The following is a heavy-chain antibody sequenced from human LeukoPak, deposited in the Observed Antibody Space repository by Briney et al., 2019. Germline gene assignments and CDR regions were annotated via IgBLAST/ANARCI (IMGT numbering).Heavy chain of an antibody. CDR3: AKLGAGATTADY. CDR2: IYPGDSNT. V-gene: IGHV5-51*01. Sequence: GESLKISCKGSGYSFTSYWIAWVRQMPGKGLEWMGIIYPGDSNTRYSPSFQGQVTMSVDTSINTAYLQWISLKASDTAMYYCAKLGAGATTADYWGQGTLVTVSS. CDR1: GYSFTSYW. D-gene: IGHD1-26*01. J-gene: IGHJ4*02.